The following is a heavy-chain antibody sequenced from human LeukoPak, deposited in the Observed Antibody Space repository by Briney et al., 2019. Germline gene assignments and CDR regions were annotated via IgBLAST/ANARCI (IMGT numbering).Heavy chain of an antibody. D-gene: IGHD3-3*01. Sequence: GGSLRLSCAASGFTFSSYGVSWVRQAPGKGLEWVSGISGSGHRTYYADSVKGRFTISRDNSKNTLYLQMNSLRAEDTAVYYCAKDHYDFWSGYYIHYDYWGQGTLVTVSS. J-gene: IGHJ4*02. CDR3: AKDHYDFWSGYYIHYDY. CDR2: ISGSGHRT. CDR1: GFTFSSYG. V-gene: IGHV3-23*01.